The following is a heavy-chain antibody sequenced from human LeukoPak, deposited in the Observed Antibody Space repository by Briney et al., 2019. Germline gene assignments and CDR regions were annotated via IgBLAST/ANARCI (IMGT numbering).Heavy chain of an antibody. CDR3: ARRGPNYYDSSGYLSFDY. CDR2: MNPNSGNT. V-gene: IGHV1-8*01. D-gene: IGHD3-22*01. Sequence: GASVKVSCKASGYTFTSYDINWVRQATGQGLEWMGWMNPNSGNTGYAQKFQGRVTMTRNTSISTAYMGLSSLRSEDTAVYYCARRGPNYYDSSGYLSFDYWGQGTLVTVSS. CDR1: GYTFTSYD. J-gene: IGHJ4*02.